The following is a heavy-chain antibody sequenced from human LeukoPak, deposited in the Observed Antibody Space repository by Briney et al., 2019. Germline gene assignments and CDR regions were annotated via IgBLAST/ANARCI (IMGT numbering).Heavy chain of an antibody. J-gene: IGHJ4*02. V-gene: IGHV3-53*01. CDR3: ARDRGGGVVIIPPYYFDY. D-gene: IGHD3-3*01. CDR2: IYSGGST. Sequence: PGGSLRLSCAASGFTVSSNYMSWVRQAPGKGLEWVSVIYSGGSTYYADSVKGRFTISRDNSKNTLYLQMNSLRAEDTALYYCARDRGGGVVIIPPYYFDYWGQGTLVTVSS. CDR1: GFTVSSNY.